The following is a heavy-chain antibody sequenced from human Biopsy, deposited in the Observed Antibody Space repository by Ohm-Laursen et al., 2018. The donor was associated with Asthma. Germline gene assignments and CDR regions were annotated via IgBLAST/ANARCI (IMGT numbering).Heavy chain of an antibody. D-gene: IGHD6-13*01. CDR2: IYYSGTT. J-gene: IGHJ6*02. V-gene: IGHV4-39*01. CDR1: SGSGGYMRSGNYY. CDR3: VRGSSSWHHGPFHYYYGLDV. Sequence: PGTLSLTCSLSSGSGGYMRSGNYYWGWIRQPPGKGLKWIGSIYYSGTTYYNPSLEGRVTVSADTSKTQFSLKLTSVTAADTAVYYCVRGSSSWHHGPFHYYYGLDVWGQGTTATVSS.